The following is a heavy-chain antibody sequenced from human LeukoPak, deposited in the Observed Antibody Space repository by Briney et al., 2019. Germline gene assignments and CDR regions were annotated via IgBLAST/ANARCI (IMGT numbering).Heavy chain of an antibody. CDR2: ISSSSSYI. CDR3: ARDGGSSWYPDY. Sequence: GGSLRLSCAASGFTFSSYRMNWVRQAPGKGLEWVSSISSSSSYIYYADSVKGRFTISRDNAKNSLYLQMNSLRAEDTAVYYCARDGGSSWYPDYWGQGTLVTVSS. J-gene: IGHJ4*02. CDR1: GFTFSSYR. D-gene: IGHD6-13*01. V-gene: IGHV3-21*01.